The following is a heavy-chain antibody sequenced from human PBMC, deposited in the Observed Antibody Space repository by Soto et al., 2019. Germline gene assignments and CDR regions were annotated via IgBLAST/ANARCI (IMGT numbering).Heavy chain of an antibody. V-gene: IGHV3-23*01. CDR1: GFTFSSYA. J-gene: IGHJ4*02. CDR2: ISGSGGST. Sequence: PGGSLRLSCAASGFTFSSYAMSWVRQAPGKGLEWVSAISGSGGSTYYADSVKGRFTISRDNSKNTLYLQMNSLRAEDTAVYYCAKLQYCSGGSCYREFDYWGQGTLVTVSS. D-gene: IGHD2-15*01. CDR3: AKLQYCSGGSCYREFDY.